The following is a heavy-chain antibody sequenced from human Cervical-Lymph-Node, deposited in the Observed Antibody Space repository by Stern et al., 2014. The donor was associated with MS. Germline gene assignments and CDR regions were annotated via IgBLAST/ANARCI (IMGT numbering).Heavy chain of an antibody. CDR2: ISFSGST. CDR1: GGSLSGYY. Sequence: QVQLQQWGAGLLQPSETLTLTCAVYGGSLSGYYWSWIRQPPGKGLEWIGEISFSGSTNYNPSLKRRVIISVDTSKNHFLFQQRSKTAADTAVYYCAREGSSGWPYYFDFWGQGTLGAVSS. V-gene: IGHV4-34*01. CDR3: AREGSSGWPYYFDF. J-gene: IGHJ4*02. D-gene: IGHD6-19*01.